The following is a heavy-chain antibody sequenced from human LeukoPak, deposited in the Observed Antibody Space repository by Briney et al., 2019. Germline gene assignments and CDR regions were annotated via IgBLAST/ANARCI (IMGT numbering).Heavy chain of an antibody. V-gene: IGHV4-34*01. J-gene: IGHJ4*02. CDR3: ASPKGYCSSTSCSQGDY. D-gene: IGHD2-2*01. CDR2: ISHSGST. Sequence: PSETLSLTCAVYGGSFSGYYWSWIRQPPGKGLEWIGEISHSGSTNYNPSLKSRVTISVDTSKNQFSLKLSSVTAADTAVYYCASPKGYCSSTSCSQGDYWGQGTLVTVSS. CDR1: GGSFSGYY.